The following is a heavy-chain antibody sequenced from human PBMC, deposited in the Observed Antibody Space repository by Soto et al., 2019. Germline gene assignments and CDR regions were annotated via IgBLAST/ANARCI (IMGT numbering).Heavy chain of an antibody. CDR3: ASFQDYGDDQTLRYYYYYMDV. Sequence: GASVKVSCKASGYTFTSYDINWVRQATGQGLEWMGWMNPNSGNTGYAQKFQGRVTMTRNTSISTAYMELSSLRSEDTAVYYCASFQDYGDDQTLRYYYYYMDVWGKGTTVTVSS. CDR2: MNPNSGNT. J-gene: IGHJ6*03. D-gene: IGHD4-17*01. V-gene: IGHV1-8*01. CDR1: GYTFTSYD.